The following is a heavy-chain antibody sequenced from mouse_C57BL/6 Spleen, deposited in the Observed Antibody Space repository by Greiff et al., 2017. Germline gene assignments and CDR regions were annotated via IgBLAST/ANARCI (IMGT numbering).Heavy chain of an antibody. CDR3: IHSNWDAWFAY. CDR1: GFTFSNYW. J-gene: IGHJ3*01. D-gene: IGHD4-1*01. V-gene: IGHV6-3*01. CDR2: IRLKSDNYAT. Sequence: EVKLEESGGGLVQPGGSMKLSCVASGFTFSNYWMNWVRQSPEKGLEWVAQIRLKSDNYATHYAESVKGRFTISRDDSKSSVYLQMNNLRAEDTGIYYCIHSNWDAWFAYWGQGTLVTVSA.